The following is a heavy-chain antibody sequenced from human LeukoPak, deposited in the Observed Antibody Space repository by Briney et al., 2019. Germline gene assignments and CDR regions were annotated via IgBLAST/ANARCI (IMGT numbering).Heavy chain of an antibody. Sequence: GASVKVSCEASGYTFTSYYIHWVRQAPGQGLEWMGITNPSGGTTVYAQNFQGRVIMTRDTSTSTVHMDLSSLRSEDAAVYYCAREPRPVGATSFGYYFDYWGQGTLVTVSS. V-gene: IGHV1-46*01. J-gene: IGHJ4*02. CDR1: GYTFTSYY. D-gene: IGHD1-26*01. CDR2: TNPSGGTT. CDR3: AREPRPVGATSFGYYFDY.